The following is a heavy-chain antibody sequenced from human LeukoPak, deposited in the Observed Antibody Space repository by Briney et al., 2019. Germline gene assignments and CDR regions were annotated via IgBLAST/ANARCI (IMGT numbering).Heavy chain of an antibody. CDR2: ISAYNGNT. J-gene: IGHJ4*02. V-gene: IGHV1-18*01. CDR1: GYTFTCYG. D-gene: IGHD6-19*01. CDR3: ASFRRWLPLSD. Sequence: ASVKVTCKASGYTFTCYGISWEGHAPGQGNEWMGWISAYNGNTNYAQKLQGRVTMTTDTSTSTAYMELRSLRSDDTAVYYCASFRRWLPLSDWGQGTLVTVSS.